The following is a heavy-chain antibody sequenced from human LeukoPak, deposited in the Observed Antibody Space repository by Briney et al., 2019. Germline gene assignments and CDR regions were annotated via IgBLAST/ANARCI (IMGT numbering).Heavy chain of an antibody. D-gene: IGHD4-17*01. CDR1: GFTFSSCG. CDR3: AGGTVTTFDY. J-gene: IGHJ4*02. V-gene: IGHV3-30*02. Sequence: GGSLRLSCAASGFTFSSCGMHWFRQAPGKGLEWVAFIRYDGSTKYYADSVKGRFTISRDNSKNTLCLQMNSLRAEDTAVYYCAGGTVTTFDYWGQGTLVTVSS. CDR2: IRYDGSTK.